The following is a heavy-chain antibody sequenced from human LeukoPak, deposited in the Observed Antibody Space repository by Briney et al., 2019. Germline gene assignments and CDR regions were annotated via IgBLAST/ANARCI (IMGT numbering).Heavy chain of an antibody. J-gene: IGHJ4*02. D-gene: IGHD1-1*01. CDR1: GYNFIGYY. V-gene: IGHV1-2*02. CDR2: INPNNGDS. CDR3: ARGGGYTWKDSPFYYFDY. Sequence: ASVKVSCKASGYNFIGYYIQWVRQAPGQGLEWMGWINPNNGDSSYAQKFQARITMTRDTSITTAYMELSRLRPDDTAVYYCARGGGYTWKDSPFYYFDYWGQGTPLTVSS.